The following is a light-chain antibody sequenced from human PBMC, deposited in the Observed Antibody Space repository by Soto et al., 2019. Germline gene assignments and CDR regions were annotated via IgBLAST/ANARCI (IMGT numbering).Light chain of an antibody. Sequence: DIQMTQSPSTVSAFEGDRVTITCRASQSIGRWLAWYQQKPGKAPKLLIYDASSLESGVPSRFSGSGSGTEFTLTISSLQPDDFATYYCQQYNTYSPERTFGQRTKVDIK. V-gene: IGKV1-5*01. J-gene: IGKJ1*01. CDR2: DAS. CDR1: QSIGRW. CDR3: QQYNTYSPERT.